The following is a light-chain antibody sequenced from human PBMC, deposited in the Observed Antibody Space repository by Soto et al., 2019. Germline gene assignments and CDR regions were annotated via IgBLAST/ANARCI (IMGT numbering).Light chain of an antibody. CDR1: QTISSW. V-gene: IGKV1-5*03. J-gene: IGKJ4*01. CDR3: QQRISWPLT. CDR2: KAS. Sequence: DMQRAHSPSTLSGSVGDRVTITCRASQTISSWLACYQQKPGKAPDLLIYKASTLRSGVPSRYSCSGSGTDFTLTISSLEPEDFAVYYCQQRISWPLTFGGGTKVDIK.